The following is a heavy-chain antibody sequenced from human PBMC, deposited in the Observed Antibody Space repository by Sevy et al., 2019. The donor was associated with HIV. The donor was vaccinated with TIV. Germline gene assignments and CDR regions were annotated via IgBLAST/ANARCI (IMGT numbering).Heavy chain of an antibody. V-gene: IGHV1-24*01. D-gene: IGHD1-26*01. CDR3: ATDPYRDAYSYDY. J-gene: IGHJ4*02. Sequence: ASVKVSCKVYGYTLSEFSIHWVRQAPGKGLEWMGGFDPEDGETIYAQKFQGRLTMTEDTSTDTAYIELSSLRTEDTAVYYCATDPYRDAYSYDYWGQGTLVTVSS. CDR2: FDPEDGET. CDR1: GYTLSEFS.